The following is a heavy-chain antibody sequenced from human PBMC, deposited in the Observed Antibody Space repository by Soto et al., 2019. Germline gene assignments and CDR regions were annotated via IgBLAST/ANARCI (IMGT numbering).Heavy chain of an antibody. Sequence: PSETLSLTCAVYGGSFSCYYWIWIRQPPGKGLEWIGEINHSGSTNYNPSLKSRVTISVDTSKNQFSLKLSSVTAADTAVYYCARGPTITIFGVVGDGMDVWGQGTTVTVSS. CDR1: GGSFSCYY. V-gene: IGHV4-34*01. CDR2: INHSGST. CDR3: ARGPTITIFGVVGDGMDV. J-gene: IGHJ6*02. D-gene: IGHD3-3*01.